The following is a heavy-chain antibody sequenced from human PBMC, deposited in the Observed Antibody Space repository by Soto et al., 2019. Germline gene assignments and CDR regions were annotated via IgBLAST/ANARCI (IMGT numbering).Heavy chain of an antibody. CDR1: GYTFTNYA. CDR2: INVGNGNT. J-gene: IGHJ5*02. Sequence: VASVKVSCKASGYTFTNYAMHWVRQAPGQSLEWMGWINVGNGNTKYSQKFQGRVTITRDTSASTAYMELSSLSSEDTAVYYCARDAIATFGGVIVMRVWFDPWGQGTLVTVSS. D-gene: IGHD3-16*02. V-gene: IGHV1-3*01. CDR3: ARDAIATFGGVIVMRVWFDP.